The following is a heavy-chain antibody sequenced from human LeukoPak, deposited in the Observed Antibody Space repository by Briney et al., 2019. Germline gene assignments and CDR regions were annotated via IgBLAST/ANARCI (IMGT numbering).Heavy chain of an antibody. CDR3: ARDSDGGSDYIDY. V-gene: IGHV6-1*01. J-gene: IGHJ4*02. D-gene: IGHD3-3*01. Sequence: SQTLSLTCAISGDSVSSNSAAWAWLRQSPSRGLEWLGRTFYRSKWYNVYAVSVRSRITINPDTSNIPFSLQLNSVTPEDTAVYYCARDSDGGSDYIDYWGQGTLVTVSS. CDR2: TFYRSKWYN. CDR1: GDSVSSNSAA.